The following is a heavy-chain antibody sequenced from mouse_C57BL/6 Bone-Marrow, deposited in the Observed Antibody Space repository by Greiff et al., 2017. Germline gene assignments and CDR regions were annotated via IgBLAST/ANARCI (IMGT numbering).Heavy chain of an antibody. Sequence: EVQLQESGGGLVQPGGSMKLSCVASGFTFSNYWMNWVRQSPEKGLEWVAQIRLKSDNYATHYAESVKGRFTISRDDSKSRVYLQMNNLRAEDTGIYYCTKLGGEWGQGTTLTVSS. D-gene: IGHD4-1*01. CDR2: IRLKSDNYAT. J-gene: IGHJ2*01. V-gene: IGHV6-3*01. CDR3: TKLGGE. CDR1: GFTFSNYW.